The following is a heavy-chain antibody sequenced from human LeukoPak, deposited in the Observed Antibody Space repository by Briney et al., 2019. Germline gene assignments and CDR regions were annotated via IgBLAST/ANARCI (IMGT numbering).Heavy chain of an antibody. D-gene: IGHD6-13*01. CDR1: GFTFSSYW. CDR3: AGPASVYSDAFDI. CDR2: IKQDGSEK. V-gene: IGHV3-7*01. J-gene: IGHJ3*02. Sequence: PGGSLRLSCAASGFTFSSYWMSWVRQAPGKGLEWVANIKQDGSEKYYVDSVKGRFTISRDNAKNSLYLQMNSLRAEDTAVYYCAGPASVYSDAFDIWGQGTMVTVSS.